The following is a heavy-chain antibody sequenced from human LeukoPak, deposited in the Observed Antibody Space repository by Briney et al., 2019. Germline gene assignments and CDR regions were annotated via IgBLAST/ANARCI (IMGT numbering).Heavy chain of an antibody. CDR1: GGTFSNYA. Sequence: PVKVSCKTSGGTFSNYAINWVRQAPGQGLEWMGGIIPIFGSSSYAQKFQGRVTITADESTTTAYMELSSLRSEDTAVYYCARVAGGDYDNWFDPWGQGTLVTVSS. D-gene: IGHD4-17*01. CDR2: IIPIFGSS. V-gene: IGHV1-69*13. CDR3: ARVAGGDYDNWFDP. J-gene: IGHJ5*02.